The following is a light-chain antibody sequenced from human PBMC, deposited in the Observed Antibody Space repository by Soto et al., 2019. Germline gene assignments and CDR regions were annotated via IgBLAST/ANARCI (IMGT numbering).Light chain of an antibody. V-gene: IGKV3-20*01. J-gene: IGKJ1*01. Sequence: EIVLTQSPGTLSLSPGERATLSCRASQSVSNNYLAWYQQKPGQAPRLLIYGASNRATGIPDRVSGSGSGTDFTLTISSLQAEDVAVYYCQQYGSSPRTFGQGTKVDIK. CDR3: QQYGSSPRT. CDR1: QSVSNNY. CDR2: GAS.